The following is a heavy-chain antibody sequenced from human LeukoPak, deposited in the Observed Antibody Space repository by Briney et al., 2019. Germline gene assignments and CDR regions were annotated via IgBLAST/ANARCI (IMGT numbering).Heavy chain of an antibody. CDR1: GYTFTSYG. CDR3: ARDRPGRYCSTISCYSASPFDP. CDR2: ISAYNGNT. V-gene: IGHV1-18*01. J-gene: IGHJ5*02. Sequence: RASVKVSCKASGYTFTSYGISWVRQAPGQGLEWMGWISAYNGNTNYAQKLQGRVTMTTDTSTSTAYMELRSLRSDDTAVYYCARDRPGRYCSTISCYSASPFDPWGQGTLVTVSS. D-gene: IGHD2-2*02.